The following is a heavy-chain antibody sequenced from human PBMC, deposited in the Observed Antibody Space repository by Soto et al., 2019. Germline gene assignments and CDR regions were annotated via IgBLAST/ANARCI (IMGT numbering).Heavy chain of an antibody. CDR2: ISYDGSNK. CDR1: GFTFSSYG. J-gene: IGHJ4*02. CDR3: AKDLARYSGYQGFDY. Sequence: GSLRLSCAASGFTFSSYGMHWVRQAPGKGLEWVAVISYDGSNKYYADSVKGRFTISRDNSKNTLYLQMNSLRAEDTAVYYCAKDLARYSGYQGFDYWGQGTLVTVSS. D-gene: IGHD5-12*01. V-gene: IGHV3-30*18.